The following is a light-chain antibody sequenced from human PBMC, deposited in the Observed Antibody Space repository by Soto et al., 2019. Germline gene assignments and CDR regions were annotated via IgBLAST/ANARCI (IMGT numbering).Light chain of an antibody. J-gene: IGLJ2*01. CDR1: SSDIGAYNF. V-gene: IGLV2-8*01. Sequence: QSALTRPPSASGSPGQSVTISCTGTSSDIGAYNFVSWYQQHPGKAPKLMIYDVSERPSGVPDRFSGSKSGNTASLTVSGLQAEDEAEYYCSSYTGSVIIFGGGTKVTVL. CDR2: DVS. CDR3: SSYTGSVII.